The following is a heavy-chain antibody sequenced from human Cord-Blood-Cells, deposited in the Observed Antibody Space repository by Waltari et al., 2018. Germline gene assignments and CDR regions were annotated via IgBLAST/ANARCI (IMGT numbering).Heavy chain of an antibody. Sequence: QLQLQESGPGLVKPSETLSPTCPVSGGPISSMSYYLGWLRQPPGKGLEGIGRIYYSGSTYYNPSLKSRVTISVDTSKNQFSLKLSSVTAADTAVYYGARHQSAAAAIDYWGQGTLVTVSS. D-gene: IGHD6-25*01. CDR1: GGPISSMSYY. J-gene: IGHJ4*02. CDR2: IYYSGST. V-gene: IGHV4-39*01. CDR3: ARHQSAAAAIDY.